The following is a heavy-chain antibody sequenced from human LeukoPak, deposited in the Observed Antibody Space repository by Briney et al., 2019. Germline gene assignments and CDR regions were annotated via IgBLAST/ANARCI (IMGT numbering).Heavy chain of an antibody. Sequence: SETLSLTCTVSGGSISSYYWSWIRQPPGKGLEWIGYIYYSGSTNYNPSLKSRVTISVDTSKNQFSLKLSSVTAADTAVYYCARGVHESSPRPDSFDIWGQGTMVTVPS. CDR3: ARGVHESSPRPDSFDI. V-gene: IGHV4-59*01. CDR2: IYYSGST. J-gene: IGHJ3*02. D-gene: IGHD1-26*01. CDR1: GGSISSYY.